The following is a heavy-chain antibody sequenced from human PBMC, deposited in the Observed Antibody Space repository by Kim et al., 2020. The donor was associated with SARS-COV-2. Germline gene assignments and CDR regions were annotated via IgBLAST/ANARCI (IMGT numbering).Heavy chain of an antibody. Sequence: SETLSLTCTVSGGSISSGGYYWSWIRQHPGKGLEWIGYIYYSGSTYYNPSLKSRVTISVDTSKNQFSLKLSSVTAADTAVYYCAMARGGGSKLLRDWGQGTLVTVSS. V-gene: IGHV4-31*03. CDR3: AMARGGGSKLLRD. J-gene: IGHJ4*02. CDR1: GGSISSGGYY. D-gene: IGHD2-15*01. CDR2: IYYSGST.